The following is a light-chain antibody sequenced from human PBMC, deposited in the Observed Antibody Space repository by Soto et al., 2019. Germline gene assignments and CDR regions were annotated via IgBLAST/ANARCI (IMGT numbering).Light chain of an antibody. CDR2: EGS. V-gene: IGLV2-23*01. CDR1: SSDVGSYNL. J-gene: IGLJ2*01. CDR3: CSYAGSVV. Sequence: QSALTQPASVSGAPAQSITLSCTGTSSDVGSYNLVSWYQQHPGKAPKLMIYEGSKRPSGVSNRFSGSKSGNTASLTISGLQAEDEADYYCCSYAGSVVFGGGTKLTVL.